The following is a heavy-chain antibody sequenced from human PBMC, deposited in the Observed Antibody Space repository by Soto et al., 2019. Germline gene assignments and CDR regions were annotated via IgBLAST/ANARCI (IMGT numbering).Heavy chain of an antibody. V-gene: IGHV1-18*01. D-gene: IGHD3-9*01. CDR1: GYIFTSYG. CDR2: ISAHNGNT. CDR3: ARGRYGDY. J-gene: IGHJ4*02. Sequence: QAHLVQSGPEVKKPGASVKVSCKGSGYIFTSYGIAWVRQAPGQGLEWMGWISAHNGNTEYAQKFQGRVTVTRDTSTSTAYLELRRLRSDDTALQYCARGRYGDYWDQGALGTVSS.